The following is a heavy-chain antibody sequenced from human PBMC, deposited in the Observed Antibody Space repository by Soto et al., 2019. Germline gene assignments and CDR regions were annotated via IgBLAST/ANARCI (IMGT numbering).Heavy chain of an antibody. CDR2: ISSNGGST. CDR1: GFTFSSYA. CDR3: VKEWGWGWDSDILTGYYFDY. J-gene: IGHJ4*02. V-gene: IGHV3-64D*09. Sequence: GGSLRLSCSASGFTFSSYAMHWVRQAPGKGLEYVSAISSNGGSTYYADSVKGRFTISRDNSKNTLYLQMSSLRAEDTAVYYWVKEWGWGWDSDILTGYYFDYWGQGTLVTVSS. D-gene: IGHD3-9*01.